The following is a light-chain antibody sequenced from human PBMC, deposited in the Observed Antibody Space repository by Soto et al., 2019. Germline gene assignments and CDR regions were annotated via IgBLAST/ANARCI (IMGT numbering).Light chain of an antibody. V-gene: IGKV3-20*01. Sequence: EIVLTQSPGTLSLSPGERATLSCRASQSVSNYLAWYQRKPGQAPRLLIYGASSRATGIPDRFSGSGSGTDFTITVSRLEPEDFAVYCCHQYGGSPQTFGQATKVEIK. CDR1: QSVSNY. CDR2: GAS. CDR3: HQYGGSPQT. J-gene: IGKJ1*01.